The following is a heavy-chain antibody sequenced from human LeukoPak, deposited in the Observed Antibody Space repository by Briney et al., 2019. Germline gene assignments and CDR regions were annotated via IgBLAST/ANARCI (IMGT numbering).Heavy chain of an antibody. J-gene: IGHJ4*02. D-gene: IGHD5/OR15-5a*01. Sequence: GGSLRLSCAASGFTFSNFGMNWVRQAPGKGLEWVSYISSSSSTIYYADSVKGLFTISRDNARNSLSLQMNSLRAEDTAVYYCAGSVFDYWGQGTLVTVSS. CDR2: ISSSSSTI. CDR1: GFTFSNFG. V-gene: IGHV3-48*01. CDR3: AGSVFDY.